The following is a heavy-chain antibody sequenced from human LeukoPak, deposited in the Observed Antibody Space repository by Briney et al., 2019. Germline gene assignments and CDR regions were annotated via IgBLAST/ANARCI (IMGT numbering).Heavy chain of an antibody. Sequence: RGSLSLSCATWGFTLSSYGMYWVRQARAKGLERVAFIRYEGNNEYYADPGNGRFTISRDNSKNKVLLQMNSRRGEDTAVYYCAKVYGIAGIDYWGQGTLVTVSS. D-gene: IGHD2-15*01. CDR3: AKVYGIAGIDY. CDR1: GFTLSSYG. V-gene: IGHV3-30*02. J-gene: IGHJ4*02. CDR2: IRYEGNNE.